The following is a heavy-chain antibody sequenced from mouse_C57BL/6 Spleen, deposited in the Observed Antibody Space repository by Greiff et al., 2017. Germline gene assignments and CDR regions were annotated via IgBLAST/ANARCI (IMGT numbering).Heavy chain of an antibody. CDR2: ISDGGSYT. Sequence: EVKLVESGGGLVKPGGSLKLSCAASGFTFSSYAMSWVRQTPEKRLEWVATISDGGSYTYYPDNVKGRSTISRDNAKNNLYLQMSHLKSEDTAMYYCARDERDGNYEGWFAYWGQGTLVTVSA. J-gene: IGHJ3*01. D-gene: IGHD2-1*01. CDR3: ARDERDGNYEGWFAY. V-gene: IGHV5-4*01. CDR1: GFTFSSYA.